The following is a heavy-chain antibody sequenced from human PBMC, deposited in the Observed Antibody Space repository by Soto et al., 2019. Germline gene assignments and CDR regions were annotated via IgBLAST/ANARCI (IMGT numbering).Heavy chain of an antibody. D-gene: IGHD3-22*01. J-gene: IGHJ5*01. V-gene: IGHV4-39*01. CDR1: GGSISSSSYY. Sequence: PSDTLSLTCTVSGGSISSSSYYWGWIRQPPGKGLEWIGSIYYSGSTYYNPSLKSRVTISVDTSKNQFSLKLSSVTAADTAVYYCASDMHTVLGWTYYYDSRGYWFGSWGQGALLTVSS. CDR3: ASDMHTVLGWTYYYDSRGYWFGS. CDR2: IYYSGST.